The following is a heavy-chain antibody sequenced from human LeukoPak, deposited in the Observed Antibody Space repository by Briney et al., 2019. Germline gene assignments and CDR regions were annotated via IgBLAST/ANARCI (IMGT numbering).Heavy chain of an antibody. CDR1: GYTFTGYY. D-gene: IGHD2-2*01. CDR3: ARYCSSTSCPAPNWFDP. V-gene: IGHV1-2*02. Sequence: AAVKVSCKASGYTFTGYYMQWVGQAPGQGGEGMGWINPNSWGTNYAQKFEGRGTMTRGTSISTAYLELSRLRPDDTPVYYCARYCSSTSCPAPNWFDPWGQGTLVTVSS. J-gene: IGHJ5*02. CDR2: INPNSWGT.